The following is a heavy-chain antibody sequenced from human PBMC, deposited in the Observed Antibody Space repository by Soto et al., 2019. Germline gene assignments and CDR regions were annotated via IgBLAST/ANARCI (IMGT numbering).Heavy chain of an antibody. CDR2: ISAHTGSS. J-gene: IGHJ3*01. V-gene: IGHV1-18*01. Sequence: QVQLVQSGAEVKKPGASVKVSCKASGYTFTSSGMSWVRQAPGQGLEWMGWISAHTGSSEYAQKFQGRVTMTTDRSTSTAYMELRSLRSDDTTVYYCARAFFYQGSDSRSYSFAAFEFRGPGTVVTVSS. D-gene: IGHD3-22*01. CDR3: ARAFFYQGSDSRSYSFAAFEF. CDR1: GYTFTSSG.